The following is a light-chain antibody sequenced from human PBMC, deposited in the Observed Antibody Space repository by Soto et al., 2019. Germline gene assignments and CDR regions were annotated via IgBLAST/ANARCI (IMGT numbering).Light chain of an antibody. CDR3: GSWDSSLSAYV. V-gene: IGLV1-51*01. Sequence: QSVLTQPPSVSVAPVQKVTISCSGSSSNIGGNSVSWYQQLPGTAPKLLIYDDNKRPSGIPDRFSGSKSGTSATLGITGFQTGDEADYYCGSWDSSLSAYVFGTGTKVTVL. CDR2: DDN. CDR1: SSNIGGNS. J-gene: IGLJ1*01.